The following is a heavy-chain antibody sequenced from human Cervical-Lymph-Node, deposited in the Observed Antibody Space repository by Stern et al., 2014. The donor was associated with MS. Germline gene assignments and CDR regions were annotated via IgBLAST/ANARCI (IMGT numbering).Heavy chain of an antibody. J-gene: IGHJ3*02. D-gene: IGHD5-12*01. Sequence: QVQLQESGPGLVKPSGTLSLTCAVSGGSISSSNWWSWVRQPPGKGLEWIGEIYHSGSTNYNPYLKSRVTISVDKSKNQFSLKLSSVTAADTAVYYCARDLDSSYTPQGPDAFDIWGQGTMVTVSS. CDR1: GGSISSSNW. V-gene: IGHV4-4*02. CDR3: ARDLDSSYTPQGPDAFDI. CDR2: IYHSGST.